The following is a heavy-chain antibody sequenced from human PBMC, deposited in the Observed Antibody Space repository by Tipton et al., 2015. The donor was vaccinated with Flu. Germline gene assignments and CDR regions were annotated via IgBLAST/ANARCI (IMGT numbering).Heavy chain of an antibody. CDR2: ISGGDGST. D-gene: IGHD6-13*01. CDR3: AKGVGSSWYNWYDR. J-gene: IGHJ5*02. Sequence: GSLRLSCAASGFTFSSSAMTWVRQAPMKGLECVSSISGGDGSTYYADSVKGRFTISRDNSKDTLYLQMNSLRAEDTAVYYCAKGVGSSWYNWYDRWGQGTLVTVSS. CDR1: GFTFSSSA. V-gene: IGHV3-23*01.